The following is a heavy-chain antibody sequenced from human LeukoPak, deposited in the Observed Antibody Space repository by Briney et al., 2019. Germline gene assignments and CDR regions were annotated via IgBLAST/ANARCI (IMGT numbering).Heavy chain of an antibody. V-gene: IGHV3-30*03. D-gene: IGHD3-9*01. J-gene: IGHJ4*02. CDR3: ARDSLSAYDILTGYYIGLRGVVDY. CDR2: ISYDGDGSNK. CDR1: GFTFSSYG. Sequence: GGSLRLSCAASGFTFSSYGMHWVRQAPGKGLEWVAVISYDGDGSNKYYADSVKGRFTISRDNAKNSLYLQMNSLRAEDTAVYYCARDSLSAYDILTGYYIGLRGVVDYWGQGTLVTVSS.